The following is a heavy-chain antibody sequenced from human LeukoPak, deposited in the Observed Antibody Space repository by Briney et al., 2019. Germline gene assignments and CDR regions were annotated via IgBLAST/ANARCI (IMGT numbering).Heavy chain of an antibody. J-gene: IGHJ4*02. CDR1: GGSISSSSYY. Sequence: SETLSLTCTVAGGSISSSSYYWGWIRQPPGKGLEWIGSIYYSGSTYHNPSLKSRVTISVDTSKNQFSLKLSSVTAGDTAVYYCARQFPSSGWYNYWGQGTLLTVSS. CDR3: ARQFPSSGWYNY. D-gene: IGHD6-19*01. CDR2: IYYSGST. V-gene: IGHV4-39*01.